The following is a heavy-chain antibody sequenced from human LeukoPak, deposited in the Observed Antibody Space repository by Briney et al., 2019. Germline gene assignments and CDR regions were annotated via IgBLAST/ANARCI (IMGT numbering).Heavy chain of an antibody. CDR1: VYTFTSHG. CDR3: ARDLGVSGGSCSPLHSNFGY. Sequence: GASVKVSCKASVYTFTSHGISWVRQAPGQGLEWMEGISPYNGNTNYAQMRQGRVTMTTDTSTRTAYMELRSLRSDDTAVYYCARDLGVSGGSCSPLHSNFGYWGQGTLVNVSS. V-gene: IGHV1-18*04. D-gene: IGHD2-15*01. J-gene: IGHJ4*02. CDR2: ISPYNGNT.